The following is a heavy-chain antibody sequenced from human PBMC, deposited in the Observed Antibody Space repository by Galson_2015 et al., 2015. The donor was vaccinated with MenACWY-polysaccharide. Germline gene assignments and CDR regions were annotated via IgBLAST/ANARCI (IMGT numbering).Heavy chain of an antibody. J-gene: IGHJ5*02. CDR1: GYTFTSYD. V-gene: IGHV1-8*01. CDR3: ARGGKYYYDSSGYLNWFDP. Sequence: SVKVSCKASGYTFTSYDINWVRQTTGQGLEWMGWVNPNSGNTGYAQKFQGRVTMTRNTSISIAYMELSSLRSEDTAVYYCARGGKYYYDSSGYLNWFDPWGQGTLVTVSS. D-gene: IGHD3-22*01. CDR2: VNPNSGNT.